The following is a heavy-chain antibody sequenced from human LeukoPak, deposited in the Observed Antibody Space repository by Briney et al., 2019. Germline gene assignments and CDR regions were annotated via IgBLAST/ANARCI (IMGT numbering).Heavy chain of an antibody. V-gene: IGHV3-21*01. D-gene: IGHD3-10*01. Sequence: GGSLSLSCAASGFTFSSYSMNWVRQAPGKGLEWVSSISSSTSYIYYADSVKGRFTISRDNAKNSLYLQMNSLRAEDTAVYYCARAYGSYYCFDYWGQGTLVTVSS. CDR2: ISSSTSYI. CDR1: GFTFSSYS. J-gene: IGHJ4*02. CDR3: ARAYGSYYCFDY.